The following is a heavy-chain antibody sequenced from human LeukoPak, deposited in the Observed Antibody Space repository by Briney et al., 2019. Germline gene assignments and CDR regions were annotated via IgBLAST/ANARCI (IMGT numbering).Heavy chain of an antibody. CDR1: GFTFSSYW. D-gene: IGHD5-12*01. V-gene: IGHV3-7*01. Sequence: GGSLRLYCAASGFTFSSYWMSWVRQAPGKGLEWVANIKQDGSEKYYVDSVKGRFTISRDSAKNSLYLQMNSLRAEDTAVYYCARVGWRVATSNYYFDYWGQGTLVTVSS. CDR3: ARVGWRVATSNYYFDY. J-gene: IGHJ4*02. CDR2: IKQDGSEK.